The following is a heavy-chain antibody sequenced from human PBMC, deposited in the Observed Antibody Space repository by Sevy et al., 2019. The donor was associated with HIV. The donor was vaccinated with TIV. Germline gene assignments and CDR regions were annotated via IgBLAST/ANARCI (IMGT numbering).Heavy chain of an antibody. CDR3: AKSPPGGSTSPSFDC. Sequence: GGSLRLSCAASVFAFSSYAMSWVRQAPGKGLEWVSAISGSGSSSYYADSVKGRFTISRDNSKNMLYLQMNSLRAEDTAVYYCAKSPPGGSTSPSFDCWGQGTLVTVSS. V-gene: IGHV3-23*01. D-gene: IGHD1-26*01. CDR2: ISGSGSSS. CDR1: VFAFSSYA. J-gene: IGHJ4*02.